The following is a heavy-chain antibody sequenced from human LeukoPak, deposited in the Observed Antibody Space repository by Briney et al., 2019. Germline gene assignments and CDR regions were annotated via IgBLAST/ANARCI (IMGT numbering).Heavy chain of an antibody. V-gene: IGHV3-33*01. CDR1: GFTFSSYG. Sequence: PGRSLRLSCAASGFTFSSYGMHWVRQAPGKGLEWVAVIWYDGSNKYYADSVKGRFTISRDNSKNTLYLQMNSLRAEDTAVYYCARDGIGGYYDILPGVDPWGQGTLVTVSS. CDR3: ARDGIGGYYDILPGVDP. J-gene: IGHJ5*02. CDR2: IWYDGSNK. D-gene: IGHD3-9*01.